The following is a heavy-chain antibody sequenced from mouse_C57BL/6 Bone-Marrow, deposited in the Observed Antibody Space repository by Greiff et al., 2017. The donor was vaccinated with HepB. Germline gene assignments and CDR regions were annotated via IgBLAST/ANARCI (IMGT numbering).Heavy chain of an antibody. CDR2: ISNGGGST. V-gene: IGHV5-12*01. CDR3: ARGDSAGYVKFAY. Sequence: DVKLVESGGGLVQPGGSLKLSCAASGFTFSDYYMYWVRQTPEKRLEWVAYISNGGGSTYYPDTVKGRFTISRDNAKNTLYLQMSRLKSEDTAMYYCARGDSAGYVKFAYWGQGTLVTVSA. D-gene: IGHD3-2*02. J-gene: IGHJ3*01. CDR1: GFTFSDYY.